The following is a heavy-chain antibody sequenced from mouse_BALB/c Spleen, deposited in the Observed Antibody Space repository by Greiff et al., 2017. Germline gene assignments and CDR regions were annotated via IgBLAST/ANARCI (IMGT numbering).Heavy chain of an antibody. V-gene: IGHV5-12-2*01. CDR3: ARLGGNNYYAMDY. Sequence: EVQLVESGGGLVQPGGSLKLSCAASGFTFSSYTMSWVRQTPEKRLEWVAYISNGGGSTYYPDTVKGRFTISRDNAKNTLYLQMSSLKSEDTAMYYCARLGGNNYYAMDYWGQGTSVTVSS. CDR2: ISNGGGST. CDR1: GFTFSSYT. D-gene: IGHD2-1*01. J-gene: IGHJ4*01.